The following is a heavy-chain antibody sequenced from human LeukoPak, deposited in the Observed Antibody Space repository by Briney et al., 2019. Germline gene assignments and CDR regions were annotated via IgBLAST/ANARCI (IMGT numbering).Heavy chain of an antibody. J-gene: IGHJ4*02. CDR3: ARESGEIGEFDY. D-gene: IGHD3-10*01. V-gene: IGHV1-18*01. Sequence: ASVTVSCKASGYTFTSYGISWVRQAPGQGLEWMGWIGAYNGNTNYAQKLQGRVTMTTDTSTSTAYMELRSLRSDDTAVYYCARESGEIGEFDYWGQGTLVTVSS. CDR2: IGAYNGNT. CDR1: GYTFTSYG.